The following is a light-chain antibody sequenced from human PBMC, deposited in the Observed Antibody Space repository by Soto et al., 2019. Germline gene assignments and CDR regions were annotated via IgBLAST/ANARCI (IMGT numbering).Light chain of an antibody. CDR2: EVS. J-gene: IGLJ2*01. Sequence: QSALTQPASVSGSPGQSITISCTGTSNDVGGYNYVSWYQQHPGKAPKLMIYEVSNRPSGVSNRFSGSKSGNTASLTISGLQAEDEADYYCSSYTSSSTAVFGGGTKVTVL. CDR1: SNDVGGYNY. CDR3: SSYTSSSTAV. V-gene: IGLV2-14*01.